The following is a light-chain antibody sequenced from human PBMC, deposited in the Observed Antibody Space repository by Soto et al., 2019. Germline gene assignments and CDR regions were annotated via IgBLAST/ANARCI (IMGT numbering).Light chain of an antibody. CDR2: GAS. CDR3: RQYGRSPLLYT. J-gene: IGKJ2*01. CDR1: QSVTSNY. V-gene: IGKV3-20*01. Sequence: EIVLTQSPGTLSLSPGERATLSCRASQSVTSNYLAWYQQKPGQAPRLLIYGASTRAAGVPDSFSGSGSGTDFTLTITRLEPEDFAVYYCRQYGRSPLLYTFGQGTRLGVK.